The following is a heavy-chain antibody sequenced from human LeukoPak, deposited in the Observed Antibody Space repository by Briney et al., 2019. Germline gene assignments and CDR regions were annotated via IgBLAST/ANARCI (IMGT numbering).Heavy chain of an antibody. CDR1: GFTFSSYA. CDR3: AKCPSSGSYRRGDY. CDR2: ISGNGGST. Sequence: GGSLRLSCAASGFTFSSYAMSWVRQAPGKGLEWVSAISGNGGSTYYADSVKGRFTISRDNSKNTLYLQMNSLRAEDTAVYYCAKCPSSGSYRRGDYWGQGTLVTVSS. V-gene: IGHV3-23*01. J-gene: IGHJ4*02. D-gene: IGHD1-26*01.